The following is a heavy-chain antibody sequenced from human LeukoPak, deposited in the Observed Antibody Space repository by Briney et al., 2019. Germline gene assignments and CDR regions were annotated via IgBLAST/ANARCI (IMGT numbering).Heavy chain of an antibody. CDR1: AFTFSSYW. Sequence: GGSLRLSCAASAFTFSSYWMHWVRQAPGKGLVWVSRINNDGISTSYADSVKGRFTISRDNAKNTLYLQMNSLRAEDTAVYYCARDRGYYYGSGSFDYWGQGTLVTVSS. V-gene: IGHV3-74*01. CDR3: ARDRGYYYGSGSFDY. D-gene: IGHD3-10*01. CDR2: INNDGIST. J-gene: IGHJ4*02.